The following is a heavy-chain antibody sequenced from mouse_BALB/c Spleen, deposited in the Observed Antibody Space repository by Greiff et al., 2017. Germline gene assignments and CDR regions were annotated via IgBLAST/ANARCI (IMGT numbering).Heavy chain of an antibody. CDR3: ARESNYWYFDV. CDR2: ISYSGST. V-gene: IGHV3-2*02. D-gene: IGHD2-5*01. Sequence: EVKLMESGPGLVKPSQSLSLTCTVTGYSITSDYAWNWIRQFPGNKLEWMGYISYSGSTSYNPSLKSRISITRDTSKNQFFLQLNSVTTEDTATYYCARESNYWYFDVWGAGTTVTVSS. CDR1: GYSITSDYA. J-gene: IGHJ1*01.